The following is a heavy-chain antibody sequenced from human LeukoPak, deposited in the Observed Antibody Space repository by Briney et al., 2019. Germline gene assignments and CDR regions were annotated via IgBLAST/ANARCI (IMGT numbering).Heavy chain of an antibody. CDR1: GFTFSSYE. CDR2: ISSSGSTI. Sequence: GGSLRLSCAASGFTFSSYEMNWVRQAPGKGLGWVSYISSSGSTIYYADSVKGRFTISRDNAKNLLYLQMNGLGAEDTAVYYCARGKSGSSGWYRAGYNWFDPWGQGTLVTVSS. V-gene: IGHV3-48*03. CDR3: ARGKSGSSGWYRAGYNWFDP. D-gene: IGHD6-19*01. J-gene: IGHJ5*02.